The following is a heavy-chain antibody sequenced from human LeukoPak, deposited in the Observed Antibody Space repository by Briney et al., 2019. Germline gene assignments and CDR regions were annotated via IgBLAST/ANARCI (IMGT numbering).Heavy chain of an antibody. Sequence: SVKVSCKASGGTFSSYAISWVRQAPGQGLEWMGGIIPIFGTANYAQKFQGRVTITADESTSTAYMELSSLRSEDTAVYYCASIFGSSALYYYYGMDVWGQGTTVIVSS. V-gene: IGHV1-69*13. CDR3: ASIFGSSALYYYYGMDV. CDR1: GGTFSSYA. J-gene: IGHJ6*02. CDR2: IIPIFGTA. D-gene: IGHD6-25*01.